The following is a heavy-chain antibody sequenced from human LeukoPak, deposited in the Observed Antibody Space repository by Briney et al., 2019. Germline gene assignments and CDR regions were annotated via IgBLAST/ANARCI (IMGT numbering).Heavy chain of an antibody. J-gene: IGHJ5*02. D-gene: IGHD1-1*01. V-gene: IGHV4-4*07. CDR1: APSVSSYY. CDR3: ARGVTTTWFVP. CDR2: IYTSVST. Sequence: SQTLSLTRTLAAPSVSSYYSGSIRQPAGERPGWIWRIYTSVSTTYTPSLKSRVTMSVDTSKNQFSLKLRCVSAAVTAVYFCARGVTTTWFVPWGEGTLVTVSP.